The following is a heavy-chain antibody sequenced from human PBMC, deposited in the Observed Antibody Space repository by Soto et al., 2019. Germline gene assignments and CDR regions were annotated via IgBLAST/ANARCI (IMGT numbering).Heavy chain of an antibody. J-gene: IGHJ4*02. CDR3: TRQATARYCDYYFEF. CDR2: TYYSGTA. D-gene: IGHD4-17*01. CDR1: GDSITSSSYY. V-gene: IGHV4-39*01. Sequence: ASETLSLTCTVSGDSITSSSYYWGWIRQPPGKGLEWIGSTYYSGTAFYNPSLKSRVSISVDTSKTQFSLKLTSVTAADTALYYCTRQATARYCDYYFEFWGQGTLVTVSS.